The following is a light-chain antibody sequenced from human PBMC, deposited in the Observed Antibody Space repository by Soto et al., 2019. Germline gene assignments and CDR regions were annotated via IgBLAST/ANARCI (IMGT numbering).Light chain of an antibody. CDR3: QQSYSTPIT. V-gene: IGKV1-39*01. Sequence: DIQMTQSPSSLSASVGDRVTITCRASQSISSYLNWYQQKPGKAPKLLIYAASSLQSGVPSRFSGSGSGTYCTLTSSSLQPEDFATYYCQQSYSTPITFGQGTRLEIK. J-gene: IGKJ5*01. CDR1: QSISSY. CDR2: AAS.